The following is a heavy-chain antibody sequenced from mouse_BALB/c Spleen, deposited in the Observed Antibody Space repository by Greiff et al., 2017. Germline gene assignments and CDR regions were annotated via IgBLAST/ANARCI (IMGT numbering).Heavy chain of an antibody. J-gene: IGHJ2*01. V-gene: IGHV1-15*01. D-gene: IGHD1-1*01. CDR2: IDPETGGT. CDR1: GYTFTDYE. Sequence: QVQLQQSGAELVRPGASVTLSCKASGYTFTDYEMHWVKQTPVHGLEWIGAIDPETGGTAYNQKFKGKATLTADKSSSTAYMELRSLTSEDSAVYYCTRYDTTEVGYWGQGTTLTVSS. CDR3: TRYDTTEVGY.